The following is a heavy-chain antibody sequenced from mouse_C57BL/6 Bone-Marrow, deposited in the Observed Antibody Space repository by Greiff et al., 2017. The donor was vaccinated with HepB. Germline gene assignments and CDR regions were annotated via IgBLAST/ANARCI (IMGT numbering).Heavy chain of an antibody. Sequence: VQGVESGAELVRPGASVTLSCKASGYTFTDYEMHWVKQTPVHGLEWIGAIDPETGGTAYNQKFKGKGILTADKSSRKAYMELRSLTSEDSAVYYCTRSDDGYYRYWFAYWGQGTLVTVSA. CDR2: IDPETGGT. CDR3: TRSDDGYYRYWFAY. D-gene: IGHD2-3*01. CDR1: GYTFTDYE. J-gene: IGHJ3*01. V-gene: IGHV1-15*01.